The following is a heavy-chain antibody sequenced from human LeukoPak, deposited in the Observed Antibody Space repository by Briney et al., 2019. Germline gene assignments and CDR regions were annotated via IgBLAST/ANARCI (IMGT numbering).Heavy chain of an antibody. V-gene: IGHV3-23*01. CDR3: AMPAAVGANSGDAFDI. D-gene: IGHD1-26*01. J-gene: IGHJ3*02. CDR1: GFTFSRYA. CDR2: ITGSGGST. Sequence: GGSLRLSCAASGFTFSRYAMSWVRQAPGKGLEWVSDITGSGGSTYYADSVKGRFTISRDNSKNTLYLQMNSLRAEDTAVYYCAMPAAVGANSGDAFDIWGQGTMVTVSS.